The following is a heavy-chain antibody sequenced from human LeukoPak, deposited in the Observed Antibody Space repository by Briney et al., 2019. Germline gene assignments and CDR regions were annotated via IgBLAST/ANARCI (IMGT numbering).Heavy chain of an antibody. D-gene: IGHD6-19*01. J-gene: IGHJ4*02. CDR2: IKQDGSVK. CDR1: GFTFSNYW. Sequence: GGSLRLSCAASGFTFSNYWMSWVRQAPGKGLEGVANIKQDGSVKYYVDSVRGRFTISRDNAKNSVYLQMNSLRAEDTAVYYCARIGYSSSCLDYWGQGTLVTVAS. V-gene: IGHV3-7*01. CDR3: ARIGYSSSCLDY.